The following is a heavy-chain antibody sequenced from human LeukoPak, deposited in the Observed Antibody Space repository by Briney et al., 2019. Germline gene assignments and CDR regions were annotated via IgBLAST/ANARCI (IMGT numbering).Heavy chain of an antibody. Sequence: PSQTLSLTCTVSGGSISSGSYYWSWIRQPAGKGLEWIGRIYTSGSTNYNPSLKSRVTISVDTSKNQFSLKLSSVTAADTAVYYCARGAAAKWFDPWGQGTLVTVSS. J-gene: IGHJ5*02. V-gene: IGHV4-61*02. D-gene: IGHD6-13*01. CDR2: IYTSGST. CDR1: GGSISSGSYY. CDR3: ARGAAAKWFDP.